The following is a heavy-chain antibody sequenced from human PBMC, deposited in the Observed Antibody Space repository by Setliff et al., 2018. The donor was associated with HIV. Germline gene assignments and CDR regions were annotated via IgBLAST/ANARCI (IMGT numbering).Heavy chain of an antibody. V-gene: IGHV1-8*01. CDR3: ARVPLSGWLYFDY. CDR1: GYTFTNYD. Sequence: ASVKVSCKASGYTFTNYDINWVRQTTGQGLEWMGWMNPNSGNTGYAQKFQGRVTMTTDTSTSTAYMELRSLRSDDTAVYYCARVPLSGWLYFDYWGQGTLVTVSS. CDR2: MNPNSGNT. J-gene: IGHJ4*02. D-gene: IGHD6-19*01.